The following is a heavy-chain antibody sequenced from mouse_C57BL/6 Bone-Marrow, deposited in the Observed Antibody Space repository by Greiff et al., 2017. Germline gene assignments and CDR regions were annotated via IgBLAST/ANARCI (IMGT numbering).Heavy chain of an antibody. J-gene: IGHJ2*01. D-gene: IGHD1-1*01. CDR3: ARNLYYYFDY. V-gene: IGHV5-4*03. Sequence: EVMLVESGGGLVKPGGSLKLSCAASGFTFSSYAMSWVRQTPEKRLEWVATISDGGSYTYYPDNVKGRFTISRDNAKNNLYLQMSHLKSEDTAMYYCARNLYYYFDYWGQGTTLTVSS. CDR1: GFTFSSYA. CDR2: ISDGGSYT.